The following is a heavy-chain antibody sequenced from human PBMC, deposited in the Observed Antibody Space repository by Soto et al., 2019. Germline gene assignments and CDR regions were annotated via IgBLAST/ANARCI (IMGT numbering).Heavy chain of an antibody. CDR2: ISGSGGST. J-gene: IGHJ4*02. Sequence: EVQLLESGGGLVQPGGSLRLSCAASGFTFSSYAMRWVRQAPGKGLEWVSAISGSGGSTYYADSVKGRFTISRDNSKTTVYLQMNSLRGDDTAVDYCARRGSGSYYDYWGQGTLVTVSS. V-gene: IGHV3-23*01. CDR1: GFTFSSYA. CDR3: ARRGSGSYYDY. D-gene: IGHD1-26*01.